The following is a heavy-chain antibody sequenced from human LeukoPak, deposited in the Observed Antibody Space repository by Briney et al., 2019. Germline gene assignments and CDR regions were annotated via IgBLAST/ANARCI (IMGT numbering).Heavy chain of an antibody. Sequence: GGSLRLSCAASGFTFSSYGMHWVRQAPGKGLEWVAFIRYDGSNKYYADSVKGRFTISRDNSKNTLYLQLNSLRAEDTAVYYCAKSGYDFGGWFDPWGQGTLATVSS. CDR2: IRYDGSNK. D-gene: IGHD5-12*01. V-gene: IGHV3-30*02. CDR3: AKSGYDFGGWFDP. J-gene: IGHJ5*02. CDR1: GFTFSSYG.